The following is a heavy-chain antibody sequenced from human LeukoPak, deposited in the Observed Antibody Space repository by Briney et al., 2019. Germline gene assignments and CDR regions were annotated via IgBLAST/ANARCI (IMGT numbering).Heavy chain of an antibody. CDR3: ARDVLSSGWFNYYYYYYMDV. CDR2: INPNSGGT. D-gene: IGHD6-19*01. Sequence: ASVKVSCKASGYTFTGYYMHWVRQAPGQGLEWMGWINPNSGGTNYAQKFQGRVTMTRDTSISTAYMELSRLRSDDTAVYYCARDVLSSGWFNYYYYYYMDVWGKGTTVTVSS. J-gene: IGHJ6*03. CDR1: GYTFTGYY. V-gene: IGHV1-2*02.